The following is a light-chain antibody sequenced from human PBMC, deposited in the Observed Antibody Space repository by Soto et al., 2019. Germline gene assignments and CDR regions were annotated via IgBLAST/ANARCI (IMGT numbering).Light chain of an antibody. CDR2: GAS. CDR3: HQYNTWPTWT. J-gene: IGKJ1*01. Sequence: EIVMTQSPATLSVSPGERATLSCRASQSVSGNLAWYQQKPGQAPRLLIYGASTRATGIPARFSGSGSGTEFTLTISSLQSEDVAVYYFHQYNTWPTWTFGPPTQVEI. CDR1: QSVSGN. V-gene: IGKV3-15*01.